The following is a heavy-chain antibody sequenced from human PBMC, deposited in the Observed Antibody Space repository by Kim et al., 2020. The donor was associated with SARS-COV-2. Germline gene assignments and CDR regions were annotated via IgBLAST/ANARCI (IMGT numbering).Heavy chain of an antibody. J-gene: IGHJ6*02. CDR2: IWYDGSNK. V-gene: IGHV3-33*01. CDR3: ARGGERIITMVRGVSPNYYYDGRDV. D-gene: IGHD3-10*01. CDR1: GFTFSSYG. Sequence: GGSLRLSCAASGFTFSSYGMHWVRQAPGKGLEWVAVIWYDGSNKYYADSVKGRFTISRDNSKNTLYLQMNSLRAEDTAVYYCARGGERIITMVRGVSPNYYYDGRDVWGQGTTVTVSS.